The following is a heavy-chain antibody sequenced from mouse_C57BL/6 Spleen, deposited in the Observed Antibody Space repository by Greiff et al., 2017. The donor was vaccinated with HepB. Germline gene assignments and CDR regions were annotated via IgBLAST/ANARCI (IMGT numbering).Heavy chain of an antibody. J-gene: IGHJ3*01. CDR3: AKEDHGSSPVAY. CDR2: IYPRSGNT. D-gene: IGHD1-1*01. Sequence: QVHVKQSGAELARPGASVKLSCKASGYTFTSYGISWVKQRTGQGLAWIGEIYPRSGNTYYNEKFKGKATLTADKSSSTAYMELRSLTSEDSAVYFCAKEDHGSSPVAYWGQGTLVTVSA. CDR1: GYTFTSYG. V-gene: IGHV1-81*01.